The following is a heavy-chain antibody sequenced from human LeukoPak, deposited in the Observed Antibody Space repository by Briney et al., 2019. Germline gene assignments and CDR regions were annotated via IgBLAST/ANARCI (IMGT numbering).Heavy chain of an antibody. CDR1: GFTFSSYS. CDR2: ISSGSSYI. CDR3: ARHRPDSGGPFDY. J-gene: IGHJ4*02. D-gene: IGHD6-25*01. Sequence: KAGGSLRLSCAASGFTFSSYSMNWVRQAPGKGLEWVSSISSGSSYIYYADSVKGRFTISRDNAKNSLYLQMNSLRAEDTAVYYCARHRPDSGGPFDYWGQGTLVTVSS. V-gene: IGHV3-21*01.